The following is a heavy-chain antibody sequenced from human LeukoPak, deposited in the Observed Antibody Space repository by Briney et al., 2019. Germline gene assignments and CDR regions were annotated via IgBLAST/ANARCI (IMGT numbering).Heavy chain of an antibody. Sequence: ASVKVSCKASGYTFTSYDINWVRQATGQGLEWMGLMNPKNGHTVYAQKFQGRVTMTRDTSISTAYLELSSQRSEDTAVYYCARNLMYCSSTTCYLDYWGQGTLVTVSS. CDR3: ARNLMYCSSTTCYLDY. V-gene: IGHV1-8*01. J-gene: IGHJ4*02. D-gene: IGHD2-2*01. CDR1: GYTFTSYD. CDR2: MNPKNGHT.